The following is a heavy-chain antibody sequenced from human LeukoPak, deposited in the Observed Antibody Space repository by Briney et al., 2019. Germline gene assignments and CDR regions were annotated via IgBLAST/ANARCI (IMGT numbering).Heavy chain of an antibody. CDR1: GGSISSGSYY. Sequence: PSQTLSLTCTVSGGSISSGSYYWSWIRQPAGKGLEWIGRIYTSWSTNYNPSLKSRVTISVDTSKNQFSLKLSSVTAADTAVYYCARSITMVRGVINWFDPWGQGTLVTVSS. V-gene: IGHV4-61*02. D-gene: IGHD3-10*01. CDR3: ARSITMVRGVINWFDP. CDR2: IYTSWST. J-gene: IGHJ5*02.